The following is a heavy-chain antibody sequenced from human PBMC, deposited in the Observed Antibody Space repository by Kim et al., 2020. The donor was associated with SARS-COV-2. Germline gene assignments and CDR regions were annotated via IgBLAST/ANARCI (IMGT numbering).Heavy chain of an antibody. J-gene: IGHJ5*02. Sequence: ASVKVSCKASGYTFTGYYMHWVRQAPGQGLEWMGWINPLSGVTNSAQKFQGRVTMTRDTSISTAYMELSRLTSDDTAVYYCARDGPAYTDSFDPWGQGTL. CDR3: ARDGPAYTDSFDP. D-gene: IGHD4-4*01. CDR2: INPLSGVT. V-gene: IGHV1-2*02. CDR1: GYTFTGYY.